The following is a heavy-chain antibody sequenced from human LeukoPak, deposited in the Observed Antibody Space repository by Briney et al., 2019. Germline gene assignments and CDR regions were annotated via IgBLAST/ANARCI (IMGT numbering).Heavy chain of an antibody. Sequence: SETLSLTCTVSGGSISSSGYYWGWFRQPPGKGLEWIGSIYYSGTTYYSQPLKSRVTISVDTSRDQFSLKLTSVTAADTAVYYCARQGSAGDYVFFWGQGTLVTVSS. J-gene: IGHJ4*02. CDR1: GGSISSSGYY. CDR3: ARQGSAGDYVFF. V-gene: IGHV4-39*01. D-gene: IGHD3-16*01. CDR2: IYYSGTT.